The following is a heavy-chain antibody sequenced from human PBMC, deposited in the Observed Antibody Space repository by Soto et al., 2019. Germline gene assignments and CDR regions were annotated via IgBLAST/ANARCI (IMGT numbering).Heavy chain of an antibody. Sequence: PGGSLRISCAACGFTFSSYAMHWVRQAPGKGLEWVAVISYDGSNKYYADSVKGRFTISRDNSKNTLYLQMNSLRAEDTAVYYCARDVDTAMVDYYYGMDVWGQGTTVTVSS. CDR3: ARDVDTAMVDYYYGMDV. V-gene: IGHV3-30-3*01. CDR2: ISYDGSNK. J-gene: IGHJ6*02. CDR1: GFTFSSYA. D-gene: IGHD5-18*01.